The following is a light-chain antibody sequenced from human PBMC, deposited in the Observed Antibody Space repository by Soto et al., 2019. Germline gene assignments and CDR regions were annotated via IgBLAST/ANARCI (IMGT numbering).Light chain of an antibody. V-gene: IGLV1-40*01. CDR2: AST. Sequence: QLVLTQPPSVSGAPGQRVTISCSGNSSNIGAGFDVHWYQQLPGAAPKLLIYASTNRPSGVPDRFSGSKSDTSASLAITGLQAEDEADYYCCSYAGSYTWVFGGGTKLTVL. J-gene: IGLJ3*02. CDR3: CSYAGSYTWV. CDR1: SSNIGAGFD.